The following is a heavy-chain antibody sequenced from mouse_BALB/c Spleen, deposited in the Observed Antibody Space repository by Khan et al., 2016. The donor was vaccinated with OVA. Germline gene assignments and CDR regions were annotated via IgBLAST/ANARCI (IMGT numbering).Heavy chain of an antibody. CDR1: GYTFTSYT. Sequence: VQLQQSGAELVRPGVSVKISCKGSGYTFTSYTMHWVKQRPGQGLEWIGYINPSSGYTKYNQKFKDKATLTADKSSSTAYMQLSSLTSEDSAVYYCARTHERWGQGTTLTVSS. CDR2: INPSSGYT. V-gene: IGHV1-4*01. CDR3: ARTHER. J-gene: IGHJ2*01.